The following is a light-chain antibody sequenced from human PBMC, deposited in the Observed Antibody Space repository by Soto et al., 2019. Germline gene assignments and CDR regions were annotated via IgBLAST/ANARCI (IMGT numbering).Light chain of an antibody. CDR2: GAS. CDR1: QSVASRN. CDR3: QHFGNSLWT. Sequence: EIVLTHSPCTLSLSPGEIATLSCRASQSVASRNLAWYQQKSGQAPRLLIYGASSRAIHTPDRFSGSGSGTDFTLTISGLEPEDFAVYYCQHFGNSLWTFGQGTKVDIK. V-gene: IGKV3-20*01. J-gene: IGKJ1*01.